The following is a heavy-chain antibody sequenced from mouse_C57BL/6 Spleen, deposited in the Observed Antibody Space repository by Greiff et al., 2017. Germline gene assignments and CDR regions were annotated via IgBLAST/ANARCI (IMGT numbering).Heavy chain of an antibody. D-gene: IGHD4-1*01. J-gene: IGHJ2*01. Sequence: VQLQQSGPELVKPGASVQISCKASGYSFTDYYMHWVKQSHGNILDWIGYIYPYNGVSSYNQKFKGKATLTVDKSSSTAYMELRSLTSEDSAVYYCARSGVSKLGPYYFDCWGQGTTLAVSS. CDR3: ARSGVSKLGPYYFDC. V-gene: IGHV1-31*01. CDR2: IYPYNGVS. CDR1: GYSFTDYY.